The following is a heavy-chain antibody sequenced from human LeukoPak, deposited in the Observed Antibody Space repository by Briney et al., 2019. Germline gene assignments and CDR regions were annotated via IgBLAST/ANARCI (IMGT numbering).Heavy chain of an antibody. J-gene: IGHJ4*02. CDR2: INHSGST. CDR1: GGSFSGYY. D-gene: IGHD3-22*01. Sequence: SETLSLTCAVYGGSFSGYYWSWIRQPPGKGLEWIGEINHSGSTNYNPSLKSRVTISVDTSKNQFPLKLSSVAAADTAVYYCARGSTYYYDSSGYPQYFDYWGQGTLVTVSS. CDR3: ARGSTYYYDSSGYPQYFDY. V-gene: IGHV4-34*01.